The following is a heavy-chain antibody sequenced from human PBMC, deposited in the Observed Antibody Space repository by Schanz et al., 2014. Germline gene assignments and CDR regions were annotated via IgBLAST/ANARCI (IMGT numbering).Heavy chain of an antibody. Sequence: QLMQSGSEVRKSGASVKVSCKASGSIFGSPGMTWVRQAPGQRPELMGWINAHAGNTQYAQKFQGRVNMTRDTVTTTVHLELTRLRTDDTAIYYCARVHIATYHYNSPGAFDIWGQGTRVTVSS. J-gene: IGHJ3*02. CDR3: ARVHIATYHYNSPGAFDI. V-gene: IGHV1-18*01. D-gene: IGHD3-10*01. CDR2: INAHAGNT. CDR1: GSIFGSPG.